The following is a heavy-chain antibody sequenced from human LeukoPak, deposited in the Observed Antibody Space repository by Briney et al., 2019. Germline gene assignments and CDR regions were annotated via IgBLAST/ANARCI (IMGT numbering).Heavy chain of an antibody. V-gene: IGHV5-51*01. CDR3: SRIKDILTGYGAFDI. Sequence: GESLKISCKGSGYSFTSYWIGWVRQMPGKGLEWMGIIYPGDSDTRYSPSFQGQVTISADKSISTAYLQWSSPKASDTAMYYCSRIKDILTGYGAFDIWGQGTMVTVSS. CDR1: GYSFTSYW. CDR2: IYPGDSDT. J-gene: IGHJ3*02. D-gene: IGHD3-9*01.